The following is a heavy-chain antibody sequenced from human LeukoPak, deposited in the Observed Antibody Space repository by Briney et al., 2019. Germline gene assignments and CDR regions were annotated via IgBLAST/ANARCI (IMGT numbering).Heavy chain of an antibody. CDR2: INSDGTST. J-gene: IGHJ4*02. CDR3: ARDDILTGYSNDY. CDR1: GFTFSRYF. V-gene: IGHV3-74*01. D-gene: IGHD3-9*01. Sequence: RGSLRLSCAAPGFTFSRYFMHCVRGALGERLMCVSRINSDGTSTTYADSVKGRFTISRDNAKNTLYLQMNSLRAEDTAVYYCARDDILTGYSNDYWGQGTLVTVSS.